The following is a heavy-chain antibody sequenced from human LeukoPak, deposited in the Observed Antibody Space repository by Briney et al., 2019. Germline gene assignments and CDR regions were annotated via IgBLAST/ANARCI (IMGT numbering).Heavy chain of an antibody. CDR1: GGSISSSSYY. Sequence: SETLSLTCTVCGGSISSSSYYWGWIRQPPGKGLEWIGSIYYSGSTYYNPSLKSRVTISVDTSKNQFSLKLSSVTAADTAVYYCARLAIFYGWFDPWGQGALVTVSS. V-gene: IGHV4-39*01. CDR3: ARLAIFYGWFDP. J-gene: IGHJ5*02. CDR2: IYYSGST. D-gene: IGHD3-9*01.